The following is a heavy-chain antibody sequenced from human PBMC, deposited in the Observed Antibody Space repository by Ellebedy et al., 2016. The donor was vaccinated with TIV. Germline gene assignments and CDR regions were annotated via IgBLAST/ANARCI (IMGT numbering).Heavy chain of an antibody. Sequence: SETLSLTCTVSGGSISSYYWSWIRQPPGKRLEWIGYIYYSGSTNYNPSLKSRVTISVDTSKNQFSLKLSSVTAADTDVYYCARHVRIVTAGTGFDYWGQGTLVTVSS. CDR3: ARHVRIVTAGTGFDY. J-gene: IGHJ4*02. CDR1: GGSISSYY. D-gene: IGHD6-13*01. CDR2: IYYSGST. V-gene: IGHV4-59*08.